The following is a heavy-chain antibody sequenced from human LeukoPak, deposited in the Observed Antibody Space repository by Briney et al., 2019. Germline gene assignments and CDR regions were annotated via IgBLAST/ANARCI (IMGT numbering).Heavy chain of an antibody. Sequence: ASVKVSFKVSGYTLTELSVHWVRQAPGKGLEWMGGFDPEDGETIYAQKFQGRVTMTEDTSTDTAYMELSSLRSEDTAVYYCATRYNWNEDYWGQGTLVTVSS. J-gene: IGHJ4*02. CDR3: ATRYNWNEDY. CDR1: GYTLTELS. D-gene: IGHD1-20*01. CDR2: FDPEDGET. V-gene: IGHV1-24*01.